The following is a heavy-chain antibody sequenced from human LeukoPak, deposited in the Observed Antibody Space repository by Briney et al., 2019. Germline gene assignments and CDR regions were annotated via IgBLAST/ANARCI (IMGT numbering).Heavy chain of an antibody. Sequence: PSEILSLTCAVSGGSISSGGYSWSWIRQPPGKGLEWIGYIYHSGSTYYNPSLKSRVTISVDRSKNQFSLKLSSVTAADTAVYYCASTQYYYDSSGYYTGVFDYWGQGTLVTVSS. D-gene: IGHD3-22*01. J-gene: IGHJ4*02. CDR3: ASTQYYYDSSGYYTGVFDY. CDR1: GGSISSGGYS. CDR2: IYHSGST. V-gene: IGHV4-30-2*01.